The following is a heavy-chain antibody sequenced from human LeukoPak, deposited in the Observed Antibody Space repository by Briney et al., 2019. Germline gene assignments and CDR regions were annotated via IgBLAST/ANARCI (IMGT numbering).Heavy chain of an antibody. CDR1: GFMFSSNW. Sequence: GGSLRLSCAASGFMFSSNWMSWVRQAPGKGLEWVSALSGSGGSAYYADSVKGRFTISRDNSKNTLYLQMNSLRAEDTAVYYCAKGRYDSSGFNWAAWGQGTLVTVSS. J-gene: IGHJ4*02. CDR3: AKGRYDSSGFNWAA. D-gene: IGHD3-22*01. V-gene: IGHV3-23*01. CDR2: LSGSGGSA.